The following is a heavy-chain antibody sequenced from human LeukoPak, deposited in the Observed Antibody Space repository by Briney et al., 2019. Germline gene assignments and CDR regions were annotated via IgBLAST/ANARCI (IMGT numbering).Heavy chain of an antibody. V-gene: IGHV4-61*01. CDR2: IYYSGST. CDR3: ARDGGDRFDAFDI. CDR1: GGSISSSSYY. J-gene: IGHJ3*02. Sequence: SETLSLTCTVSGGSISSSSYYWGWIRQPPGKGLEWIGYIYYSGSTNYNPSLKSRVTISVDTSKNQFSLKLSSVTAADTAVYYCARDGGDRFDAFDIWGQGTMVTVSS. D-gene: IGHD2-21*02.